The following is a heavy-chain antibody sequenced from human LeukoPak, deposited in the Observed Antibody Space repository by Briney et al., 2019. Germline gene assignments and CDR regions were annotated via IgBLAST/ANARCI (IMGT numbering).Heavy chain of an antibody. CDR1: GFTFDDYA. V-gene: IGHV3-43D*03. Sequence: GGSLRLSCAASGFTFDDYAMHWVRQAPGKGLEWVSLISWDGGSTYYADSVKGRFTISRDNAKNSLYLQMNSLRAEDTAVYYCARAGYYYDSSGYWPSGDYWGQGALVTVSS. CDR2: ISWDGGST. J-gene: IGHJ4*02. CDR3: ARAGYYYDSSGYWPSGDY. D-gene: IGHD3-22*01.